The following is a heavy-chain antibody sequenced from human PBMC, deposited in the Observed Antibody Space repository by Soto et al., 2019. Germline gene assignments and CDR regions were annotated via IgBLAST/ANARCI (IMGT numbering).Heavy chain of an antibody. D-gene: IGHD2-8*01. CDR1: GFTFSSYA. V-gene: IGHV3-23*01. CDR3: AKQLGYCTNGVCQGAFDS. J-gene: IGHJ4*02. Sequence: EVQLLESGGGLVQPGGSLRLSCAASGFTFSSYAMSWVRQAPGKGLEWVSAISGSGGSTYYADSVKGRFTISRDNSKNTLYLHMNSLRAEDTAVYYCAKQLGYCTNGVCQGAFDSWGQGTLVTVSS. CDR2: ISGSGGST.